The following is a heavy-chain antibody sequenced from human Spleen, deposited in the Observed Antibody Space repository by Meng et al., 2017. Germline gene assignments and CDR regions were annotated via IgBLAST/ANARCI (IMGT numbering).Heavy chain of an antibody. V-gene: IGHV3-30*03. Sequence: GESLKISCAASGFTFRSYWMSWVRQAPGKGLEWVALISFDGNNKYYADSVKGRFTISRDNSKNTLYLQMSSLKPEDTAVFYCARAPDYGNFKYYFDFWGQGTLVTVSS. CDR3: ARAPDYGNFKYYFDF. CDR1: GFTFRSYW. CDR2: ISFDGNNK. J-gene: IGHJ4*02. D-gene: IGHD4-11*01.